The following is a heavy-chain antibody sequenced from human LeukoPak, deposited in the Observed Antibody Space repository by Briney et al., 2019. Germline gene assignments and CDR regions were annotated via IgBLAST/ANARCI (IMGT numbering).Heavy chain of an antibody. CDR2: IDPSDSYT. J-gene: IGHJ6*02. CDR1: GYSFTNYW. D-gene: IGHD5-18*01. CDR3: ARVSRVVTGDTYYYAMDV. V-gene: IGHV5-10-1*01. Sequence: PGESLKTSCKGSGYSFTNYWISWVRQMPGKGLEWMGRIDPSDSYTNYSPSFQGHVTISADKSISTAYLQWSSLQASDTAMYYCARVSRVVTGDTYYYAMDVWGQGTTVTVSS.